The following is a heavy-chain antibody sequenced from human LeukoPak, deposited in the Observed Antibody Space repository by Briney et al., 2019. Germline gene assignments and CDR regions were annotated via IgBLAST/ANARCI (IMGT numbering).Heavy chain of an antibody. CDR2: IIPIFGTA. D-gene: IGHD4-11*01. CDR3: AGSGSNYVPNWFDP. J-gene: IGHJ5*02. V-gene: IGHV1-69*05. CDR1: GGTFSSYA. Sequence: SVKVSCKASGGTFSSYAISWVQQAPGQGLEWMGGIIPIFGTANYAQKFQGRVTITTDESTSTAYMELSSLRSEDTAVYYCAGSGSNYVPNWFDPWGQGTLVTVSS.